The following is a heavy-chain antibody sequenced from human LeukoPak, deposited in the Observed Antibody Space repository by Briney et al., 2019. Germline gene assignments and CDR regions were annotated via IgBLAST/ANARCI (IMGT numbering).Heavy chain of an antibody. D-gene: IGHD6-19*01. CDR2: ISSSSSYI. J-gene: IGHJ4*02. CDR3: VREGYSSGWLNFDY. V-gene: IGHV3-21*01. Sequence: GGSLRLSCAASGFTFSSYTMNWVRQAPGKGLEWVSSISSSSSYIYYADSVKGRFTISRDNAKNSLYLQMNSLRAEDTAVYYCVREGYSSGWLNFDYWGQGTLVTVSS. CDR1: GFTFSSYT.